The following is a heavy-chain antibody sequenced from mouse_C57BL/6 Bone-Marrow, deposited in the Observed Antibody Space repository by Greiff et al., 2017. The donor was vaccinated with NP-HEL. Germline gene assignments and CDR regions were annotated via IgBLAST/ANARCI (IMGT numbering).Heavy chain of an antibody. J-gene: IGHJ3*01. CDR3: ARDTGTGFAY. V-gene: IGHV5-6*01. CDR1: GFTFSSYG. CDR2: ISSGGSYT. D-gene: IGHD4-1*01. Sequence: EVQRVESGGDLVKPGGSLKLSCAASGFTFSSYGMSWVRQTPDKRLEWVATISSGGSYTYYPDSVKGRFTISRDNAKNTLYLQMSSLKSEDTAMYYCARDTGTGFAYWGQGTLVTVSA.